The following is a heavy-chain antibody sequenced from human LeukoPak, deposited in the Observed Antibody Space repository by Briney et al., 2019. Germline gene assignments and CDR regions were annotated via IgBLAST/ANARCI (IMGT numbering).Heavy chain of an antibody. CDR1: GYTFTSYD. D-gene: IGHD4-11*01. Sequence: ASVKVSSKASGYTFTSYDINWARQATGHGLEWMGWMNPNSGNIAYAQKFQGRVTITRNTSINTAYMELSSLTSEDTAMYYCARGRATVTTHWLDPWGQGTLVAVSS. V-gene: IGHV1-8*03. CDR3: ARGRATVTTHWLDP. J-gene: IGHJ5*02. CDR2: MNPNSGNI.